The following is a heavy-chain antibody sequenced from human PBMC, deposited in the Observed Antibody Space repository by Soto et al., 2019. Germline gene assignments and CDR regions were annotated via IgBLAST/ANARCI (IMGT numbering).Heavy chain of an antibody. CDR3: ARGPPPKTYYDFWSGYYDYYYMDV. D-gene: IGHD3-3*01. CDR2: ISSSSSTI. Sequence: GGSLRLSCAASGFTFSDYYMSWIRQAPGKGLEWVSYISSSSSTIYYADSGKGRFTISRDNAKNSRCLQMNSLRAEDTAVYYCARGPPPKTYYDFWSGYYDYYYMDVWGKGTTVTVSS. V-gene: IGHV3-11*01. J-gene: IGHJ6*03. CDR1: GFTFSDYY.